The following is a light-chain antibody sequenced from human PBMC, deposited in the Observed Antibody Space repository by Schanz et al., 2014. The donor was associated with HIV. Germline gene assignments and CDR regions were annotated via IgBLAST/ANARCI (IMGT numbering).Light chain of an antibody. Sequence: QSVLTQPPSASGTPGQRVTISCSGSSSNIGSNTVNWYQQLPGMAPKLLIYSNDQRPSGVPDRFSGSKSGTSASLAISGLQSEDEADYHCAAWDDRLNGPMFGGGTKVTVL. V-gene: IGLV1-44*01. J-gene: IGLJ3*02. CDR2: SND. CDR1: SSNIGSNT. CDR3: AAWDDRLNGPM.